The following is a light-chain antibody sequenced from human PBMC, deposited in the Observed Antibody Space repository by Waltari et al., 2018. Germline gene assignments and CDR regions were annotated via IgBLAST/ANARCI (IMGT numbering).Light chain of an antibody. CDR3: SSFSSGSTPVV. CDR2: NVS. Sequence: QSVLTQPASVSGSPGQSITISCTGTSSDVGSYNFVSWYQQHPGKAPKLIIFNVSNRPSGVFNRCSGSKSGKTASLTISGLQAEDEADFYCSSFSSGSTPVVFGGGTMLTVL. V-gene: IGLV2-14*03. CDR1: SSDVGSYNF. J-gene: IGLJ2*01.